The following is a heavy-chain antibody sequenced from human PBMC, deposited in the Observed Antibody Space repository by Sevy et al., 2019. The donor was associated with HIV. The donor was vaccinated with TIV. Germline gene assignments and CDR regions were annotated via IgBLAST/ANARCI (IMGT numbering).Heavy chain of an antibody. Sequence: ASVKVSCKASGGTFSSYGISWVRQAPGQGLEWMGGIIPILGTVNYAQKFQGRVTITADESTKTAYMELSSLRSEDTAVYYCARGGGNGWYYFDYWGQGILVTVSS. CDR1: GGTFSSYG. J-gene: IGHJ4*02. D-gene: IGHD6-19*01. CDR3: ARGGGNGWYYFDY. V-gene: IGHV1-69*13. CDR2: IIPILGTV.